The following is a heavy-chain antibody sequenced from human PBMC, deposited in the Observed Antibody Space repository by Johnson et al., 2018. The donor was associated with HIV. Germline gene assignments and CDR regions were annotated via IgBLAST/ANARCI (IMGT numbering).Heavy chain of an antibody. Sequence: QEQLVESGGGVVPPGGSLRLSCEAFGFTFSNYGMHWVRQAPGKGLEWVAFIAHDGSIQHSADSVKGRFTMSSDNSKNTLYRQMNSLRAEDTVVYYCAKDPNGRGCVCALDIWGQGTMVTVSS. V-gene: IGHV3-30*02. CDR1: GFTFSNYG. CDR2: IAHDGSIQ. J-gene: IGHJ3*02. D-gene: IGHD6-19*01. CDR3: AKDPNGRGCVCALDI.